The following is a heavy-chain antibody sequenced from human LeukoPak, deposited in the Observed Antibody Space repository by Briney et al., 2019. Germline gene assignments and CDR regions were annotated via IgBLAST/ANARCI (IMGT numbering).Heavy chain of an antibody. Sequence: GGSLRLSCAASGFTFSSYSMNWVRQAPGKGLEWVSSISSSSSYIYYADSVKGRFTISRDNAENSLYLQMNSLRAEDTAVYYCTTRGGSFSIFDYWGQGTLVTVSS. CDR2: ISSSSSYI. CDR3: TTRGGSFSIFDY. D-gene: IGHD1-26*01. V-gene: IGHV3-21*01. J-gene: IGHJ4*02. CDR1: GFTFSSYS.